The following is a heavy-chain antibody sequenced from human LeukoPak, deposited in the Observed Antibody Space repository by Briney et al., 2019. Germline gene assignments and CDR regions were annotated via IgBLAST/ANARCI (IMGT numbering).Heavy chain of an antibody. CDR2: IYDSGST. CDR3: ARGSGAVAGTPPRNYYYMDV. Sequence: SEALSLTCTVSGGSISSYYWSWIRQPPGKGLEWIGFIYDSGSTNYNPSLKSRVTISVDTSKNQFSLKLRSVTAADTAVYYCARGSGAVAGTPPRNYYYMDVWGKGTTVTVSS. CDR1: GGSISSYY. J-gene: IGHJ6*03. V-gene: IGHV4-59*01. D-gene: IGHD6-19*01.